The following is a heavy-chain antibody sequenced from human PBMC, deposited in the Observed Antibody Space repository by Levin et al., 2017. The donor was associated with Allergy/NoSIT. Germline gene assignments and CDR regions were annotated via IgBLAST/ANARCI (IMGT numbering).Heavy chain of an antibody. D-gene: IGHD2-15*01. CDR2: MPSDASHHT. V-gene: IGHV3-30*03. J-gene: IGHJ4*02. Sequence: GESLKISCAASGFTFSSYVMHWVRQAPGKGLEWVALMPSDASHHTQYADSVKGRFTISRDNSKNLVSLQMDSLRPEDTAIYYCTTEGYTSGHAGAFDYWGQGTLVTVSS. CDR3: TTEGYTSGHAGAFDY. CDR1: GFTFSSYV.